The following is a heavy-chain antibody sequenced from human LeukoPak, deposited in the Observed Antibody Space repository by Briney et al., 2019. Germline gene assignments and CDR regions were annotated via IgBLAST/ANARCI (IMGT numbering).Heavy chain of an antibody. CDR1: GFTFSSYG. J-gene: IGHJ3*02. Sequence: PGGSLRLSCAASGFTFSSYGMHWVRQAPGKGLEWVAFIRYDGSNKYYADSVKGRFTISRDNAKNSLYLQMNSLRAEDTAVYYCARGVVATIEGAFDIWGQGTMVTVSS. CDR2: IRYDGSNK. CDR3: ARGVVATIEGAFDI. D-gene: IGHD5-12*01. V-gene: IGHV3-30*02.